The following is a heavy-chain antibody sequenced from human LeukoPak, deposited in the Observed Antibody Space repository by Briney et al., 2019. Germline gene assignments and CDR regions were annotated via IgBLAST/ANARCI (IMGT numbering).Heavy chain of an antibody. CDR2: IWHSGST. D-gene: IGHD1-26*01. CDR1: GGSTSSSSYY. V-gene: IGHV4-39*01. CDR3: ARHRYSGSYAPLDY. Sequence: SETLSLTCTVSGGSTSSSSYYWGWLRQPPGKGLEGIGSIWHSGSTYYNPSLKSRVTISGDTSKNQFSLKLPSVTAAHSAVYYCARHRYSGSYAPLDYWGQGTLVTVSS. J-gene: IGHJ4*02.